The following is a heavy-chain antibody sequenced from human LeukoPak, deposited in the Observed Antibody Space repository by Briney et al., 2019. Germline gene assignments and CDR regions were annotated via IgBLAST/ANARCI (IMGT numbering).Heavy chain of an antibody. Sequence: SETLSLTCTVSGGSISSSSYYWGWIRQPPGRGLEWIGNIFYSGTTYYNPSLMSRVTISVDTSKNQFSLKMRSVTAADTAVYYCARVLRGGTYYFDYWGQGTLVTVSS. V-gene: IGHV4-39*01. D-gene: IGHD2-15*01. J-gene: IGHJ4*02. CDR3: ARVLRGGTYYFDY. CDR1: GGSISSSSYY. CDR2: IFYSGTT.